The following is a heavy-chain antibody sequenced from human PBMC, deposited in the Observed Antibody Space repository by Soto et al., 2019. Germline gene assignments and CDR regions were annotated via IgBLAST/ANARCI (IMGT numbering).Heavy chain of an antibody. D-gene: IGHD5-12*01. Sequence: GGSLRLSCAASGFTFSSYWLHWVRQAPGKGLVWISRLNGDGSSSSYADSVTGRFTISRDTATNTLYLQMNSLRPEDTALYYCTRGASGYGNFDYWGLGT. CDR1: GFTFSSYW. CDR3: TRGASGYGNFDY. J-gene: IGHJ4*02. CDR2: LNGDGSSS. V-gene: IGHV3-74*01.